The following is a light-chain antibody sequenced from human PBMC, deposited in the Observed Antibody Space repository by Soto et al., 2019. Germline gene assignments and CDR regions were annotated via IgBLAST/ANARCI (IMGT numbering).Light chain of an antibody. CDR2: DAS. V-gene: IGKV1-33*01. CDR3: QQYDDLPIT. CDR1: QDISDN. J-gene: IGKJ5*01. Sequence: DIQMTQSPSSLFASVGDRVTITFQASQDISDNLNWYQQKPGKAPKVLIYDASHLQTGVPSRFSGRGSGTDFTFTISSLQPDDSGIYYCQQYDDLPITFGQGTRLEIK.